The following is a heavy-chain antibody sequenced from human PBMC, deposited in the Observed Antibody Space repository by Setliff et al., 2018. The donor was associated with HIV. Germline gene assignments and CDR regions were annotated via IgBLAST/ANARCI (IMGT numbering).Heavy chain of an antibody. CDR3: ARRRPPPTGSYSKYNMDV. Sequence: PSETLSLTCTVSGYSISDGYYWSWIRQPAGKGLEWIGRIYTSGSTNYNPSLKSRVTMSVDTSKNQFSLKLNSVTAADAAVYYCARRRPPPTGSYSKYNMDVWGTGTTVTVSS. CDR1: GYSISDGYY. V-gene: IGHV4-4*07. J-gene: IGHJ6*03. CDR2: IYTSGST. D-gene: IGHD1-26*01.